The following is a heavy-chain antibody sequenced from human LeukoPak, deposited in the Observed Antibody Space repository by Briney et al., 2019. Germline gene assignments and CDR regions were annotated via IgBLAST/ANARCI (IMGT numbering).Heavy chain of an antibody. V-gene: IGHV4-4*02. Sequence: SGTLSLTCDVSGGSISDGYWWSWVRQSPGKGLEWIAEIHHSGRSNYNPSLKSRVTISVDKSKNQFSVMLSPVTAADTAVYYCARNAYYSADYWGQGTLVTVSS. CDR3: ARNAYYSADY. J-gene: IGHJ4*02. D-gene: IGHD2/OR15-2a*01. CDR2: IHHSGRS. CDR1: GGSISDGYW.